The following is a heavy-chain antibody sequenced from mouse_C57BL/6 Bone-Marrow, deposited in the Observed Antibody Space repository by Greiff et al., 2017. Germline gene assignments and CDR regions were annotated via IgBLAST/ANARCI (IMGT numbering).Heavy chain of an antibody. CDR1: GYTFTSYW. CDR3: ARGIDYGNYDYAMDY. V-gene: IGHV1-50*01. D-gene: IGHD2-1*01. CDR2: IDPSDSDT. J-gene: IGHJ4*01. Sequence: QVQLQQPGAELVKPGASVKLSCKASGYTFTSYWMQWVKQRPGQGLEWIGEIDPSDSDTNYNQKFKGKATLTVDTSSSTAYMQLSSLTSEDSAVYYCARGIDYGNYDYAMDYWGQGTSVTVSS.